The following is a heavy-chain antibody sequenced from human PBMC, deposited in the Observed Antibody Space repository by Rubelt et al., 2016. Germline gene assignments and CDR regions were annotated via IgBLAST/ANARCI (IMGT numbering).Heavy chain of an antibody. D-gene: IGHD3-10*01. Sequence: QLQLQESGPGLLKPSETLSLTCAVYGGSFSGYYWSWIRQPPGKGLEWIGEINHSGSTNYNPSLKSRVTISVDTSKSQFSLKLSSVTAADTAVYYCALAPTYSGDPYYYYYYGMDVWGQGTTVTVSS. J-gene: IGHJ6*02. V-gene: IGHV4-34*01. CDR3: ALAPTYSGDPYYYYYYGMDV. CDR2: INHSGST. CDR1: GGSFSGYY.